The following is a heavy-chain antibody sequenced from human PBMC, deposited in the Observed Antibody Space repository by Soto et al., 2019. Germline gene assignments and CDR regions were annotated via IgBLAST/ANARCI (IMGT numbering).Heavy chain of an antibody. D-gene: IGHD4-17*01. Sequence: QVQLQESGPRLVKPSETLSLTCTVSGGSLNNYYWSWIRQPAGKGLEWIGRIYTVGSTNYNPSLKSRVTMSIDTSKNQFSLRLTSVTAADTAVYYCARGATVTQYDYWGQGTLVTVSS. J-gene: IGHJ4*02. CDR1: GGSLNNYY. V-gene: IGHV4-4*07. CDR3: ARGATVTQYDY. CDR2: IYTVGST.